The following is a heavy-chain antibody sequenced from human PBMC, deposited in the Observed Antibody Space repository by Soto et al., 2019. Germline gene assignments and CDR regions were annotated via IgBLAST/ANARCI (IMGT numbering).Heavy chain of an antibody. D-gene: IGHD3-22*01. CDR1: GFTFSSYA. V-gene: IGHV3-23*01. J-gene: IGHJ6*02. CDR2: LSGSGVST. Sequence: EVQLLESGGGLVQPGGSLRLSCAASGFTFSSYAMTWVRQAPGKGLEWVSALSGSGVSTYYADSVKGRFTISRDNSKNTPYLPMNRLRAEDTAVYYCAKGGGSKDYYAKSGYYLYYYYAMDVWGQGTTVTVSS. CDR3: AKGGGSKDYYAKSGYYLYYYYAMDV.